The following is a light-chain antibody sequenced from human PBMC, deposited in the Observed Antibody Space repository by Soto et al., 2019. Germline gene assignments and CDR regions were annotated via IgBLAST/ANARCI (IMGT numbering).Light chain of an antibody. CDR3: QQSYSTPWT. J-gene: IGKJ1*01. Sequence: DIQMTQSPSSLSASVGDRVTITCRGSQSISSYLNWYQQKPGKAPKLLIYAASSLQSGVPSRFSGSGSGTDFTLTISSLQPEDFATYYCQQSYSTPWTFGQGTK. CDR1: QSISSY. V-gene: IGKV1-39*01. CDR2: AAS.